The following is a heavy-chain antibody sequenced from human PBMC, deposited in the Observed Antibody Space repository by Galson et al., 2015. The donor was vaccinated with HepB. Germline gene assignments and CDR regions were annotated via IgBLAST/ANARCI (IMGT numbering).Heavy chain of an antibody. CDR3: ARDWGSRTSGYSDY. J-gene: IGHJ4*02. D-gene: IGHD3-22*01. V-gene: IGHV3-21*01. CDR2: INSNDRTI. Sequence: SLRLSCAASGITLNVYSINWVRQAPGKGLEWVSSINSNDRTIYYADSVKGRFTISRDNDKNSVSLDMDSLRVDDTAVYYCARDWGSRTSGYSDYWGPGTLVTVSS. CDR1: GITLNVYS.